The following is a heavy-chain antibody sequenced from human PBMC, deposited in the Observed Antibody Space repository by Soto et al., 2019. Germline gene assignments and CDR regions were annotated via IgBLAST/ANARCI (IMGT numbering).Heavy chain of an antibody. J-gene: IGHJ4*02. D-gene: IGHD3-3*01. CDR3: AKRSHYDQSGSILGIDY. CDR1: GFTFSSYG. V-gene: IGHV3-30*18. CDR2: ISYDGSNK. Sequence: GGSLRLSCAASGFTFSSYGMHWVRQAPEKELDELAVISYDGSNKYYADSVKGRFTISRDNSKNTLYLQMNSLRAEDTAVYYCAKRSHYDQSGSILGIDYWGQGTLVTVSS.